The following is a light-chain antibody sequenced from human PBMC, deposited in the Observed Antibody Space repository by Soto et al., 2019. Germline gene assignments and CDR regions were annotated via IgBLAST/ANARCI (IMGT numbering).Light chain of an antibody. V-gene: IGKV3D-20*02. J-gene: IGKJ3*01. CDR2: DAS. CDR1: QTVRNNY. Sequence: EFVLTQSPGTLSLSPGERATLSCRASQTVRNNYLAWYQQKPGQAPRLLIYDASSRATGIPDRFSGGGSGTDFTLTISSLEPEDFAVYYCQHRSSWPGAFGPGTKVDIK. CDR3: QHRSSWPGA.